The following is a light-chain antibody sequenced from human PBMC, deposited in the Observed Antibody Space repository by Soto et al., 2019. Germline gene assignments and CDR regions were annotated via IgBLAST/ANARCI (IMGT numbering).Light chain of an antibody. Sequence: SGSVTCRASQNIRNWLAWYQQKPGKAPNALIYDASSLKSGVPARFSGSGSGTEFTLTISSLKPDDFATYYCQQYNTYSTFGQGTRLEIK. J-gene: IGKJ5*01. V-gene: IGKV1-5*01. CDR1: QNIRNW. CDR2: DAS. CDR3: QQYNTYST.